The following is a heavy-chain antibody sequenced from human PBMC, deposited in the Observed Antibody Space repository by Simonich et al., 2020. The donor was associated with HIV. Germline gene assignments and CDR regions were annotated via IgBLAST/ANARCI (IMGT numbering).Heavy chain of an antibody. Sequence: QVQLQQWGAGLLKPSETLSLTCAVYGGSFSGHYWNWIRQPPGKGLEWIGEINHSGSANYHPSVKSRVTIAVDTSKNQFSVKLSSVTVADTAVYYCARRTTAYYNFWSGYYFDYWGQGTQVTVSS. D-gene: IGHD3-3*01. CDR2: INHSGSA. CDR1: GGSFSGHY. CDR3: ARRTTAYYNFWSGYYFDY. J-gene: IGHJ4*02. V-gene: IGHV4-34*02.